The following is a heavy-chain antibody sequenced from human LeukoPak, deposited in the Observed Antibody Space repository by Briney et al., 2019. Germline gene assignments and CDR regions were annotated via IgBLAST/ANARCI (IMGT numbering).Heavy chain of an antibody. CDR3: ARHVSMVRGVTHYYYYMDV. Sequence: PSETLSLTCTVSGGSISSSYFWGWIRQPPGKGLEWIGSIYYNDNTYYNPSLKSGVTISLDTSKNQFSLKLSSVTAADTAVYYCARHVSMVRGVTHYYYYMDVWGKGTTVTISS. D-gene: IGHD3-10*01. J-gene: IGHJ6*03. V-gene: IGHV4-39*01. CDR1: GGSISSSYF. CDR2: IYYNDNT.